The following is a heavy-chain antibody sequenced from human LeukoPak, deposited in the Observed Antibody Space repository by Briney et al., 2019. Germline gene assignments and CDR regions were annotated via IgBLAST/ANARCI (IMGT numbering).Heavy chain of an antibody. CDR1: VGSICIGGYY. Sequence: PSGTLSLTRTVSVGSICIGGYYSRWIRQHPGKGMAWLVYIYYSGSTYYNPSLKSRVTISVDTSKNQFSLKLSSVTAADTAVYYCARGCPSGYSRISWFDPWGQGTLVTVSS. D-gene: IGHD3-22*01. V-gene: IGHV4-31*03. J-gene: IGHJ5*02. CDR3: ARGCPSGYSRISWFDP. CDR2: IYYSGST.